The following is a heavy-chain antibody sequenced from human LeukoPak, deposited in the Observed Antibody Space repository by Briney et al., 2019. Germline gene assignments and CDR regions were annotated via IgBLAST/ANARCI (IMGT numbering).Heavy chain of an antibody. J-gene: IGHJ4*02. CDR3: ALYSSTWY. V-gene: IGHV1-46*01. CDR1: GYTFTTYY. CDR2: INPTGGST. Sequence: ASVKVSCKASGYTFTTYYIHWVRQAPGQGLEWMGMINPTGGSTTYAQKFQGRVTMTRDTSTSTVFMEVNSLRSADTAVYYCALYSSTWYWGQGTLVTVSS. D-gene: IGHD6-13*01.